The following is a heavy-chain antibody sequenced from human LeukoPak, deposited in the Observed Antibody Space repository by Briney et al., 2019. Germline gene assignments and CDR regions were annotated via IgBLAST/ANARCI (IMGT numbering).Heavy chain of an antibody. Sequence: SDTLSLACAVYGPSFSGYYWSSVRQPPRNGMEWLAEINHIGSTNYNPTIKNQVTISLDTSKNQFSLKLSSETAADTAVSYCARAASDAAAARTGVDYWGQGTLVTVSS. V-gene: IGHV4-34*01. CDR3: ARAASDAAAARTGVDY. CDR2: INHIGST. J-gene: IGHJ4*02. D-gene: IGHD2-2*01. CDR1: GPSFSGYY.